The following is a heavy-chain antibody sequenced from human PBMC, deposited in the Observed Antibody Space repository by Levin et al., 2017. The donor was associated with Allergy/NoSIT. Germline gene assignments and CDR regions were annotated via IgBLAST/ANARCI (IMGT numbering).Heavy chain of an antibody. D-gene: IGHD6-19*01. J-gene: IGHJ5*01. V-gene: IGHV4-61*01. CDR3: TRDRGSSGWFES. CDR1: GGPVNSGSYY. Sequence: NPGGSLRLSCTVSGGPVNSGSYYWSWIRQPPGKGLEWIGSVYYSGTTNYNPSLKRRASITVDTSKNQFSLTLSSLTAADTAVYYCTRDRGSSGWFESWGQGTLVTVSS. CDR2: VYYSGTT.